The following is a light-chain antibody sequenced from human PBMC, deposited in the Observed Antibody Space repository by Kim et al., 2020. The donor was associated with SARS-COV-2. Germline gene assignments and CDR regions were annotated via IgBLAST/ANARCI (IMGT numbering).Light chain of an antibody. CDR3: QQYKNWPYT. J-gene: IGKJ2*01. Sequence: EIGMTQSPATLSVSPGERATLSCRASQSVSSNLAWYQQKPGQAPRLLIYGASTRATGIPARFSGSGSGTEFTLTISSLQSEDFAVYYCQQYKNWPYTFGQGTKLEI. V-gene: IGKV3-15*01. CDR1: QSVSSN. CDR2: GAS.